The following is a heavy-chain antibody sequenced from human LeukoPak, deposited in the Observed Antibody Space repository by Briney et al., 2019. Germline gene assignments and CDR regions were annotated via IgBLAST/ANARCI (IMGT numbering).Heavy chain of an antibody. Sequence: GGSLTLSCAPSGFTFSSYWMSWVRQAPGKGLEWVANIKQDGSEKYYVDSVKGRFTISRDNAKNSLYLQMNSLRAEDTAVYYCARDWEGIDYWGQGTLVTVSS. CDR2: IKQDGSEK. J-gene: IGHJ4*02. CDR3: ARDWEGIDY. CDR1: GFTFSSYW. V-gene: IGHV3-7*01. D-gene: IGHD1-26*01.